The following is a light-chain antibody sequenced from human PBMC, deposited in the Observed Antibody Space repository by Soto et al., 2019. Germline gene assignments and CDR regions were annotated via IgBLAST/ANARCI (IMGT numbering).Light chain of an antibody. CDR2: AAT. J-gene: IGKJ1*01. CDR1: QSIATY. CDR3: QQSYSDPRT. V-gene: IGKV1-39*01. Sequence: DIQLTXSPSSLSASVXXXXTITCRASQSIATYLNWYQQRPGKAPKLLLYAATRLQSGVPSRFSGSGSGTDFTLTITSLQPEDFAIYFCQQSYSDPRTFGQGTRVEIK.